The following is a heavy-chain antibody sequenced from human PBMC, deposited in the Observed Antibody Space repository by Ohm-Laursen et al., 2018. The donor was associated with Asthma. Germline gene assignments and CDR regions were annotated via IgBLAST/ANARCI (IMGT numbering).Heavy chain of an antibody. D-gene: IGHD1-14*01. CDR2: ISGSSSYT. J-gene: IGHJ6*02. CDR1: GFTFSDYY. CDR3: ARDISDYYYYDMDV. V-gene: IGHV3-11*06. Sequence: SLRLSCAASGFTFSDYYMSWIRQAPGKGLEWVSYISGSSSYTNYADSVKGRFTISRDNAKNSLYLQMNSLRAEDTAVYYCARDISDYYYYDMDVWGQGTTVTVSS.